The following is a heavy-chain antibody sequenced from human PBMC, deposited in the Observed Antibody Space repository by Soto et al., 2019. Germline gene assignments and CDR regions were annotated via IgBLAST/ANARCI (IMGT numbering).Heavy chain of an antibody. CDR3: VRLIGNSWLDS. CDR1: GDSVSTNTAT. V-gene: IGHV6-1*01. J-gene: IGHJ5*01. Sequence: QVQLQQSGPGLVKPSQTLSLTCDISGDSVSTNTATWDWIRQSPSRGLEWLGRTYYRSRWFYDSAVSVKSRITISPDISNNQVSLQLTSVTPVDTAIYYCVRLIGNSWLDSWGQGTLVTVSS. CDR2: TYYRSRWFY. D-gene: IGHD3-22*01.